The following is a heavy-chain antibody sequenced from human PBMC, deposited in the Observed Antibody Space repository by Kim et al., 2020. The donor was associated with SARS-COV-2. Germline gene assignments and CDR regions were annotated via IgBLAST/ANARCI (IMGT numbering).Heavy chain of an antibody. CDR3: AKDIAVAHNIFDY. D-gene: IGHD6-19*01. V-gene: IGHV3-9*01. Sequence: AESVNVRFTISRENAKNSLYLQMDSLRAEDTALYYCAKDIAVAHNIFDYWGQGTLVTVSS. J-gene: IGHJ4*02.